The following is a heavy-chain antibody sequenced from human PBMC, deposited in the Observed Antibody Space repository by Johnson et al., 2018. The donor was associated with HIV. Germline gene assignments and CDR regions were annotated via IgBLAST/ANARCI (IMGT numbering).Heavy chain of an antibody. V-gene: IGHV3-30*04. CDR3: ATIDAFDI. Sequence: VQLVESGGGVVRPGSSLRLSCVASGFSFSSYTMHWVRQAPGKGLEWVAVISYDGSNKYYADSVKGRFTISRDNSKNTLYLQMNSLRAEDTAVYYCATIDAFDIWGQGTMVTVSS. J-gene: IGHJ3*02. CDR2: ISYDGSNK. CDR1: GFSFSSYT.